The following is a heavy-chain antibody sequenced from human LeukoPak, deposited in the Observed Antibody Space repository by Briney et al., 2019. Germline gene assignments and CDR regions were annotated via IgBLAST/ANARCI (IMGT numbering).Heavy chain of an antibody. CDR1: GYTFTGYY. CDR3: ARAGVIYYGSARDAFDI. D-gene: IGHD3-10*01. J-gene: IGHJ3*02. CDR2: INPNSGGT. V-gene: IGHV1-2*02. Sequence: ASVKVSCKASGYTFTGYYMHWVRQAPGQGLEWMGWINPNSGGTNYAQKFQGRVTMTRDTSISTAYMELSRLRSDHTAVYYCARAGVIYYGSARDAFDIWGQGTMVTVSS.